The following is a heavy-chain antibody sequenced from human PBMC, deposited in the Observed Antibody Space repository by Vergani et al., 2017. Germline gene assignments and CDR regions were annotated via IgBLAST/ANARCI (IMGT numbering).Heavy chain of an antibody. CDR2: INTNSGGT. D-gene: IGHD3-10*01. Sequence: QVQLVQSGAEVKKPGASVKVSCKASGYTFTGYYMHWVRQAPGQGLEWMGWINTNSGGTNYAQKFQGRVTMTRDTSISTAYMELSRLRSDDTAVYYCSRGYMVRGVIHNWFDPWGQGTLVTVSS. J-gene: IGHJ5*02. V-gene: IGHV1-2*02. CDR3: SRGYMVRGVIHNWFDP. CDR1: GYTFTGYY.